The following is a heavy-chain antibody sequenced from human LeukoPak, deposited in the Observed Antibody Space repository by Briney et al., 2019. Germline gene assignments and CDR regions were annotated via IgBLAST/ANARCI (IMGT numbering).Heavy chain of an antibody. J-gene: IGHJ4*02. CDR3: ARCGTIGTGGDY. D-gene: IGHD1-1*01. Sequence: GESLKISCNGSAYXFPTYWIDWARPRPGKGLEWMGSIYPGDSDTRDSPSIQGQVTISADKFISTAYQQWSSLKVSDSAMYDCARCGTIGTGGDYWGQGTLVTVSS. CDR1: AYXFPTYW. CDR2: IYPGDSDT. V-gene: IGHV5-51*01.